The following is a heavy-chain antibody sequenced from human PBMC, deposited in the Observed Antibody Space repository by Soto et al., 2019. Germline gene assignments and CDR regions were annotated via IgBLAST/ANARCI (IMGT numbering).Heavy chain of an antibody. J-gene: IGHJ5*02. CDR2: IYDTGST. CDR3: AKNQGVELVPLATVDWFDP. D-gene: IGHD1-26*01. V-gene: IGHV4-59*12. Sequence: LSLTCTVSGSDITTYYWSWLRQSPGKGLEWIGHIYDTGSTTYNPSLKSRVTISVDTSNKQFSLRLTSVTAEDTAVYHCAKNQGVELVPLATVDWFDPWGQGSVVTVSS. CDR1: GSDITTYY.